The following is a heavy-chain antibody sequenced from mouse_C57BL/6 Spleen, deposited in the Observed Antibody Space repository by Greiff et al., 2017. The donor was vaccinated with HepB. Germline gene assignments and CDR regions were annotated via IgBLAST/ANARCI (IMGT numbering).Heavy chain of an antibody. CDR3: ARGYYGSSSFDY. CDR1: GYAFSSSW. CDR2: IYPGDGDT. Sequence: QVQLKESGPELVKPGASVKISCKASGYAFSSSWMNWVKQRPGKGLEWIGRIYPGDGDTNYNGKFKGKATLTADKSSSTAYMQLSSLTSEDSAVYFCARGYYGSSSFDYWGQGTTLTVSS. D-gene: IGHD1-1*01. J-gene: IGHJ2*01. V-gene: IGHV1-82*01.